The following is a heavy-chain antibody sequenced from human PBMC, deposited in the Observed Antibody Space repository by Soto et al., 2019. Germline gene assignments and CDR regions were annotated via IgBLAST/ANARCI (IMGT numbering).Heavy chain of an antibody. CDR2: INAGNGNT. V-gene: IGHV1-3*01. CDR1: GYTFTSYA. D-gene: IGHD3-10*01. CDR3: AREWFGEPRRSSFDY. Sequence: ASVKVSCKASGYTFTSYAMHWVRQAPGQRLEWMGWINAGNGNTKYSQKFQGRVTITRDTSASTAYMELSSLRSEDTAVYYCAREWFGEPRRSSFDYWGQGTLVTVSS. J-gene: IGHJ4*02.